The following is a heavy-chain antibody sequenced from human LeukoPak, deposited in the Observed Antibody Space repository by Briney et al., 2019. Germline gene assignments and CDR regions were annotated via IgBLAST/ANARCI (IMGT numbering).Heavy chain of an antibody. CDR3: AKDLPGSGWYS. CDR1: GFTFNNY. V-gene: IGHV3-23*01. D-gene: IGHD6-19*01. Sequence: PGGCLRLSCAGSGFTFNNYMTWVRQAPGKGLEWVSAITGSGDYTYYADSVKGRFTISRDNSKNTLYLQMNSLRAEDTAIYYCAKDLPGSGWYSWGQGTLVTVSS. J-gene: IGHJ4*02. CDR2: ITGSGDYT.